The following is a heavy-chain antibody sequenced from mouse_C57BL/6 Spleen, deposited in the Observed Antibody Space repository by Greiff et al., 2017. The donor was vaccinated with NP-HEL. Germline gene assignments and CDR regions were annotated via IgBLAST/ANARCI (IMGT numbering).Heavy chain of an antibody. CDR3: AREEGNYVWFAY. V-gene: IGHV1-55*01. Sequence: VQLQQSGAELVKPGASVKMSCKASGYTFTSYWITWVKQRPGQGLEWIGDIYPGSGSTNYNEKFKSKATLTVDTSSSTAYMQLSSLTSEDSAVYYCAREEGNYVWFAYWGQGTLVTVSA. CDR2: IYPGSGST. D-gene: IGHD1-1*01. CDR1: GYTFTSYW. J-gene: IGHJ3*01.